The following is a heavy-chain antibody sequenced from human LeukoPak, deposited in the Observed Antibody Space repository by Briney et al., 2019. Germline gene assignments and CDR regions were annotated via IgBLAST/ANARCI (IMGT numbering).Heavy chain of an antibody. CDR1: GFTFSNFW. Sequence: PGGSLRLSCAASGFTFSNFWMSWVRQAPGKGLEWVANIRQDGNEKYYLDSVKGRLTISRDNAKNSLYLQMNSLRAEDTAVYYCANYYYDSTSYPYWGQGTLVTVSS. J-gene: IGHJ4*02. D-gene: IGHD3-22*01. V-gene: IGHV3-7*01. CDR2: IRQDGNEK. CDR3: ANYYYDSTSYPY.